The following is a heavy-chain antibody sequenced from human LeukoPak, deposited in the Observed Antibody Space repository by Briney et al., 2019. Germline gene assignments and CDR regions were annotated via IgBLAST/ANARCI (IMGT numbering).Heavy chain of an antibody. D-gene: IGHD5-18*01. CDR1: AFTFSGSA. Sequence: TGGSLRLSCAASAFTFSGSAMHWVRQASGKGREWVGRMRSEATSYAPAYAASVKGRFTISRDESKNTAYLQMNSLKTEDTAVYYCAREIGPIQLHLWGSAFDYWGQGTLVTVSS. CDR3: AREIGPIQLHLWGSAFDY. J-gene: IGHJ4*02. CDR2: MRSEATSYAP. V-gene: IGHV3-73*01.